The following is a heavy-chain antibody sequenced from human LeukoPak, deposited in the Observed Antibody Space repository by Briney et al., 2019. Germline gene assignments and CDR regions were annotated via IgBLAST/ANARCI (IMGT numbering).Heavy chain of an antibody. V-gene: IGHV3-30*02. D-gene: IGHD2-15*01. CDR3: AKPGYCSGGSCPSFDY. J-gene: IGHJ4*02. CDR1: GFTFSSYA. Sequence: AGRSLRLSCAASGFTFSSYAMHWVRQAPGKGLAWAAFIRYDGSNKYYADSVKGRFTISRDNSKNTLYLQMNSLRAEDTAVYYCAKPGYCSGGSCPSFDYWGQGTLVTVSS. CDR2: IRYDGSNK.